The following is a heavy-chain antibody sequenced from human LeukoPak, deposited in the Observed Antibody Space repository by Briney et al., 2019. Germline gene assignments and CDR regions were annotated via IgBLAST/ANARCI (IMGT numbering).Heavy chain of an antibody. Sequence: SVKVSCKASGGTFSSYAISWVRQAPGQGLEWMGGIIPIFGTANYAQKFQGRVTITTDESTSTAYMELSSLRSEDTAVYYCARDYIGGYASFDPWGQGTLVTVSS. V-gene: IGHV1-69*05. CDR2: IIPIFGTA. J-gene: IGHJ5*02. CDR3: ARDYIGGYASFDP. D-gene: IGHD3-22*01. CDR1: GGTFSSYA.